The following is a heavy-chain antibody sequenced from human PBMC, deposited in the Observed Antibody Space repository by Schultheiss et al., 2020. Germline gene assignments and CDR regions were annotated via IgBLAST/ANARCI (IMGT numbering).Heavy chain of an antibody. Sequence: GGSLRLSCAASGFTFSSYDMHWVRQATGKGLEWVSAIGTAGDTYYPGSVKGRFTISRENAKNSLYLQMNSLRAGDTAVYYCARDTDDYSIGSNYYYGMDVWGQGTTVTVSS. D-gene: IGHD4-11*01. CDR2: IGTAGDT. CDR1: GFTFSSYD. J-gene: IGHJ6*02. CDR3: ARDTDDYSIGSNYYYGMDV. V-gene: IGHV3-13*01.